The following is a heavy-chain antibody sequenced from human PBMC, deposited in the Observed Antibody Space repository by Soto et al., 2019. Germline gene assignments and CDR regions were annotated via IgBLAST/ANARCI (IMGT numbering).Heavy chain of an antibody. CDR3: AKKWFREGPNWFDP. CDR1: GFTFSDYY. V-gene: IGHV3-11*01. CDR2: ISSSGSTI. J-gene: IGHJ5*02. Sequence: GGSLRLSCAASGFTFSDYYMSWIRQAPGKGLEWVSYISSSGSTIYYADSVKGRFTISRDNAKNSLYLQLNSLRAEDTAVYYCAKKWFREGPNWFDPWGQGTLFTVSS. D-gene: IGHD3-10*01.